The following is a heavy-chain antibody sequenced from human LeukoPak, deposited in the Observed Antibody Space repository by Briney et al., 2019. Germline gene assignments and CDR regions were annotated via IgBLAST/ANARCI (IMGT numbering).Heavy chain of an antibody. CDR1: GFTFSSYG. J-gene: IGHJ6*02. Sequence: GGSLRLSCAASGFTFSSYGMHWVRQAPGKGLEWVAVISYDGSNKYYADSVKGRFTISRDNSKNTLYLQMNSLRVEDTAVYYCAKEVVAAPYYYYYGMDVWGQGTTVTVSS. D-gene: IGHD2-15*01. V-gene: IGHV3-30*18. CDR3: AKEVVAAPYYYYYGMDV. CDR2: ISYDGSNK.